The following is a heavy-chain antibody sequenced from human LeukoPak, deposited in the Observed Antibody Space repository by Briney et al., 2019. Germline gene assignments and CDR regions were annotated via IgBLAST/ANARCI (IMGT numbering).Heavy chain of an antibody. Sequence: GASVKVSCKASGYTFTGYYMHWVRQTPGQGLEWMGRINPNSGGTNYAQKFQRRVTMTRDTYISTAYMELSRLRSDDTAVYYCLGEQPNGIDYWGQGTLVTVSS. CDR3: LGEQPNGIDY. J-gene: IGHJ4*02. V-gene: IGHV1-2*06. CDR1: GYTFTGYY. D-gene: IGHD3-16*01. CDR2: INPNSGGT.